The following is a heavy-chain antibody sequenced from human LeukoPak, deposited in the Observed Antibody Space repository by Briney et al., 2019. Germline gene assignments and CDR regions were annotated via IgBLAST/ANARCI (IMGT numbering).Heavy chain of an antibody. CDR3: ARDRHTGGYSYGSFDY. J-gene: IGHJ4*02. V-gene: IGHV4-59*01. Sequence: SETLSLTCTVSGGSISSYYWSWIRQPPGKGLEWIGYIYYSGSTNHNPSLKSRVTISVDTSKNQFSLKLSSVTAADTAVYYCARDRHTGGYSYGSFDYWGQGTLVTVSS. CDR2: IYYSGST. D-gene: IGHD5-18*01. CDR1: GGSISSYY.